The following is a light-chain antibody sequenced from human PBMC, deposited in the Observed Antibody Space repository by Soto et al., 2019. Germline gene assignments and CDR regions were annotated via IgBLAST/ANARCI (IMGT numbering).Light chain of an antibody. J-gene: IGKJ1*01. V-gene: IGKV4-1*01. CDR3: QQDDGTPRT. CDR1: QSILFGSNNKNY. CDR2: WAS. Sequence: DIVLTQSPDSLAVSLGERATINCKSSQSILFGSNNKNYLAWNQQKPGQSPKLLIYWASTRESAVPDRFSGTGFGSEFARSSYYQLDYDGYGYLCQQDDGTPRTLALAIKVE.